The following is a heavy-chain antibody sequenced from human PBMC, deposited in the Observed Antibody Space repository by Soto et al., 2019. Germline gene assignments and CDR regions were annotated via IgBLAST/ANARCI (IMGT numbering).Heavy chain of an antibody. Sequence: KISCQASGYSFTSYWIGWVRQLPGKGLEYMGIIYPTDSDTRYSPSFQGQVTMSADKSITTAYLQWSSLKASDTAIYYCARLDSGPYNFDYWGRGTLVTVSS. CDR1: GYSFTSYW. J-gene: IGHJ4*02. V-gene: IGHV5-51*01. CDR2: IYPTDSDT. D-gene: IGHD1-26*01. CDR3: ARLDSGPYNFDY.